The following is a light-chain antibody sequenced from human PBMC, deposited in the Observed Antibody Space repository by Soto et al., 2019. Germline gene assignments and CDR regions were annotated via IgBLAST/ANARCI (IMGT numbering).Light chain of an antibody. CDR3: QTWGTGIVV. Sequence: QPVLTQSPSASXSLGASVKLTCTLSSGHSSYAIAWHQQQPEKGPRYLMKLNSDGSHSKGDGIPDRFSGSSSGAERYLTISSLQSEDEADYYCQTWGTGIVVFGGGTKVTVL. CDR1: SGHSSYA. V-gene: IGLV4-69*01. CDR2: LNSDGSH. J-gene: IGLJ2*01.